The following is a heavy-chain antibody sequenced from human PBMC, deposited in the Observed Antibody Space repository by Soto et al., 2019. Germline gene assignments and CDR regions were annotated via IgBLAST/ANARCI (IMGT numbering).Heavy chain of an antibody. J-gene: IGHJ4*02. D-gene: IGHD6-19*01. CDR3: AKDQRRQWLPGIDY. CDR2: ISYDGSNK. V-gene: IGHV3-30*18. Sequence: PVGSLRLSCAASGFTFSSYGMHWVRQAPGKGLEWVAVISYDGSNKYYADSVKGRFTISRDNSKNTLYLQMNSLRAEDTAVYYCAKDQRRQWLPGIDYWGQGTLVTVSS. CDR1: GFTFSSYG.